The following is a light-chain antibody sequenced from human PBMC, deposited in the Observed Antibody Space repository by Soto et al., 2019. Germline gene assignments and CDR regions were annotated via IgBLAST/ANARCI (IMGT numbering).Light chain of an antibody. CDR3: QQFSSYPLT. Sequence: EIVLTHSPATLSLSPVEVATLSCGASQSISSYLAWYQQKPGLAPRLLIYDASSRATGIPDRFSGSGSGTDFTLTISRLEPEDFAVYYCQQFSSYPLTFGGGTKVDIK. CDR2: DAS. J-gene: IGKJ4*01. V-gene: IGKV3D-20*01. CDR1: QSISSY.